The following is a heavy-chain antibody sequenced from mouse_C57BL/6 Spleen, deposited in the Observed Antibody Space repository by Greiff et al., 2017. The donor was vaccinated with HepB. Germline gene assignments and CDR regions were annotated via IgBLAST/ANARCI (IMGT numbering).Heavy chain of an antibody. CDR2: INPNNGGT. Sequence: EVQLQQSGPELVKPGASVKISCKASGYTFTDYYMNWVKQSHGKSLEWIGDINPNNGGTSYNQKFKGKATLTVDKSSSTAYMELRSLTSEDSAVYYCASWENYFDYWGQGTTLTVSS. V-gene: IGHV1-26*01. CDR3: ASWENYFDY. D-gene: IGHD4-1*01. J-gene: IGHJ2*01. CDR1: GYTFTDYY.